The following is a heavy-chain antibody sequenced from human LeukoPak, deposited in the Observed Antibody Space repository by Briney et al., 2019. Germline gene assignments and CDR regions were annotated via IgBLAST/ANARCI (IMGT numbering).Heavy chain of an antibody. J-gene: IGHJ4*02. CDR2: ISGSGAGT. Sequence: GGSLRLSCAASGFTFSSFALSWVRHAPGKGLEWVSAISGSGAGTYYADSVKGRFTISRDNSKNTLYLQMNSLRAEDTAVYYCAKDYDFWSGYSDYWGQGTLVTVSS. CDR1: GFTFSSFA. D-gene: IGHD3-3*01. CDR3: AKDYDFWSGYSDY. V-gene: IGHV3-23*01.